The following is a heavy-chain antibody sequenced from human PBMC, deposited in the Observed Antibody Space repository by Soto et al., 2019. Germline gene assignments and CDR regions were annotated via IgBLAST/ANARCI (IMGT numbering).Heavy chain of an antibody. Sequence: EVQLLESGGGMAQPGGSLRLSCAGSGFNFNNYAMSWVRQAPGTGLEWVSTISSRGDVTSYADAVKGRFTISRDNSKNTLFLQMNSLRAEDAALYYCVKDMTMVRGVLAYFFDYWGQGTLVTVSS. D-gene: IGHD3-10*01. V-gene: IGHV3-23*01. CDR1: GFNFNNYA. J-gene: IGHJ4*02. CDR3: VKDMTMVRGVLAYFFDY. CDR2: ISSRGDVT.